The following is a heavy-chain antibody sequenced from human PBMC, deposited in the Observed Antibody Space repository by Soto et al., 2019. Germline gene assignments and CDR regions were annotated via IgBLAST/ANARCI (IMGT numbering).Heavy chain of an antibody. CDR2: IVVGSGNT. CDR3: AADPIVVVPAAKPYYYGMDV. Sequence: QMQLVQSGPEVKKPGTSVKVSCKASGFTFTSSAVQWVRQARGQRLEWIGWIVVGSGNTNYAQKFQERVTITRDMSTSTAYMELSSLRSEDTAVYYCAADPIVVVPAAKPYYYGMDVWGQGTTVTVSS. J-gene: IGHJ6*02. V-gene: IGHV1-58*01. CDR1: GFTFTSSA. D-gene: IGHD2-2*01.